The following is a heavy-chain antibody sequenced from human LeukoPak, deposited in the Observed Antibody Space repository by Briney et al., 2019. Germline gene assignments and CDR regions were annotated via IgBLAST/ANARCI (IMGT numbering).Heavy chain of an antibody. CDR1: GGSFSGYY. Sequence: PSETLSLTCAVYGGSFSGYYWSWIRQPPGKGLEWIGEINHSGSTNYNPSLKSRVTISVDTSKNQFSLKLSSVTAADTAVCYCASFSSSWYYFDYWGQGTLVTVSS. D-gene: IGHD6-13*01. J-gene: IGHJ4*02. CDR2: INHSGST. V-gene: IGHV4-34*01. CDR3: ASFSSSWYYFDY.